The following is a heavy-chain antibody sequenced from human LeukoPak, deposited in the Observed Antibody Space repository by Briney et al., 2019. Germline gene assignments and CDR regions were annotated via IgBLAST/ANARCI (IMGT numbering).Heavy chain of an antibody. Sequence: NPSETLSLTCTVSGGSISSGGYYWSWIRQHPGKGLEWIGYIYYSGSTYYNPSLKSRVTISVDTSKNQFSLKLSSVTAADTAVYYCARDRSSSWTLGWFDPWGQGTLVTVSS. CDR2: IYYSGST. CDR1: GGSISSGGYY. J-gene: IGHJ5*02. V-gene: IGHV4-31*03. CDR3: ARDRSSSWTLGWFDP. D-gene: IGHD6-13*01.